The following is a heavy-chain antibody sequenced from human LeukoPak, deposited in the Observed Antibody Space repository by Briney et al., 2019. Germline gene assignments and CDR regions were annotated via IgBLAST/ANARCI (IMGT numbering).Heavy chain of an antibody. J-gene: IGHJ4*02. CDR3: ARDRIGYFDY. Sequence: PSETLSLTCTVSGGSISSSSYYWGWIRQPPGKGLEWIGSIYYSGSTYYNPSLKSRVTISVDTSKNQFSLKLSSVTAADTAVYYCARDRIGYFDYWGQGTLVTVSS. D-gene: IGHD2-21*01. V-gene: IGHV4-39*07. CDR1: GGSISSSSYY. CDR2: IYYSGST.